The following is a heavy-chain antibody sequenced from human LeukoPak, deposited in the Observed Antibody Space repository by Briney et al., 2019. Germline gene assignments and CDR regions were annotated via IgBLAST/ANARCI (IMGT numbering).Heavy chain of an antibody. J-gene: IGHJ4*02. CDR3: ASRAGTTKPFDY. V-gene: IGHV3-66*02. CDR1: GFTVSNSY. D-gene: IGHD3-10*01. Sequence: PGGSLRLSCAASGFTVSNSYVNWVRQAPGKGLEWVSVIYSGGSTYYADSVKGRFTISRDNSKNTLYLQMNSLRAEDTAVYYCASRAGTTKPFDYWGQGTLVTVSS. CDR2: IYSGGST.